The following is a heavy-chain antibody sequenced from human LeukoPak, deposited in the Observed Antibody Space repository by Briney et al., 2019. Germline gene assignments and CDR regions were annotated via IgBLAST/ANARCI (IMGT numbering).Heavy chain of an antibody. CDR1: GYTFTSYG. Sequence: ASVKVSCKASGYTFTSYGISWVRQAPGQGLEWMGWISAYNGNTNYAQKLQGRVTMTTDTSTSTAYMELSSLRSEDTAVYYCATHSSGYYYVNPLWQHWGQGTLVTVSS. CDR3: ATHSSGYYYVNPLWQH. J-gene: IGHJ1*01. CDR2: ISAYNGNT. D-gene: IGHD3-22*01. V-gene: IGHV1-18*01.